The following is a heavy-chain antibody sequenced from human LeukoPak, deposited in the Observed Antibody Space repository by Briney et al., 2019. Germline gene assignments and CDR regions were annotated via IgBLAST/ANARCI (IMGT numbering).Heavy chain of an antibody. Sequence: SVKVSCKASGGTFSSYAISWVRQAPGQGLEWMGGIIPIFGTANYAQKFQGRVTITSDESTSTAYMELSSLRSEDTAVYYCARGYYDFWSGSHKPVGYYYYYYMDVWGKGTTVTVSS. CDR1: GGTFSSYA. CDR2: IIPIFGTA. V-gene: IGHV1-69*13. CDR3: ARGYYDFWSGSHKPVGYYYYYYMDV. J-gene: IGHJ6*03. D-gene: IGHD3-3*01.